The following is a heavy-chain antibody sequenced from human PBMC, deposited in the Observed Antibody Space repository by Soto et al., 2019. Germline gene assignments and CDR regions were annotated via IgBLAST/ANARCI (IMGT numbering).Heavy chain of an antibody. Sequence: QVQLQESGPGLVKTSETLSLTCTVSRGSISSYYWTWIRQPPGKGLEWIGYIYYSGSTNYNPSLKSRVTISVDTSKNQFSLKLSSVTAADTAVYYCARHIISGGSDYFDYWGQGTLVTVSS. V-gene: IGHV4-59*08. CDR2: IYYSGST. D-gene: IGHD6-19*01. J-gene: IGHJ4*02. CDR3: ARHIISGGSDYFDY. CDR1: RGSISSYY.